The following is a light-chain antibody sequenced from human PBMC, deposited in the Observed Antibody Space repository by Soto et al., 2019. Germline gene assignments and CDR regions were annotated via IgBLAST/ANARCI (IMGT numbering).Light chain of an antibody. Sequence: DIQMTQSPSLLSASVGDRVIITWRASHSISSWLAWYHQKPGQAPKVLIYKASSLESGVPSRFSGSGSGTEFTLTISSLQPDDFAIYYCQQYNSYSWTFGQGTKVDI. V-gene: IGKV1-5*03. J-gene: IGKJ1*01. CDR1: HSISSW. CDR3: QQYNSYSWT. CDR2: KAS.